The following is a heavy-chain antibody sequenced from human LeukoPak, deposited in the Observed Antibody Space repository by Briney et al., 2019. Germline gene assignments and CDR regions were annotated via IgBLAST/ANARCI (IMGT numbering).Heavy chain of an antibody. D-gene: IGHD3-22*01. CDR1: GFTFSNAW. CDR3: TTAYYDSSGYADGAFDI. CDR2: IKSKTDGGTT. Sequence: GGSLRLSCAASGFTFSNAWMSWVRQAPGKGLEGVGRIKSKTDGGTTDYAAPVKGRFTISRDDSKNTLYLQMNSLKTEDTAVYYCTTAYYDSSGYADGAFDIWGQGTMVTVSS. V-gene: IGHV3-15*01. J-gene: IGHJ3*02.